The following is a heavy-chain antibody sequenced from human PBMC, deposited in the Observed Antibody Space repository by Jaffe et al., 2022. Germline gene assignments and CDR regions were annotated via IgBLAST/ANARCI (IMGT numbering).Heavy chain of an antibody. D-gene: IGHD3-22*01. CDR1: GFTFSSYE. CDR3: ARGSGRYYYDSSGYYYDAFDI. CDR2: ISSSGSTI. V-gene: IGHV3-48*03. J-gene: IGHJ3*02. Sequence: EVQLVESGGGLVQPGGSLRLSCAASGFTFSSYEMNWVRQAPGKGLEWVSYISSSGSTIYYADSVKGRFTISRDNAKNSLYLQMNSLRAEDTAVYYCARGSGRYYYDSSGYYYDAFDIWGQGTMVTVSS.